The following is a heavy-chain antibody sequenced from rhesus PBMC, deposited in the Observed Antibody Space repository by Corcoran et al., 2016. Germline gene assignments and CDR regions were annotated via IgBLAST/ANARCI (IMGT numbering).Heavy chain of an antibody. V-gene: IGHV4-160*01. J-gene: IGHJ4*01. CDR2: IYGSWGTT. D-gene: IGHD6-13*01. CDR1: GGSIRSNY. Sequence: QVQLQESGPGLVKPSETLSLTCAVSGGSIRSNYWSWIRQAPGKGLEWIGRIYGSWGTTDNNPSLKSRCTISTDTSKNQFSLKLSAVTAADTAVYYCARDRSSWSFDYWGQGVLVTVSS. CDR3: ARDRSSWSFDY.